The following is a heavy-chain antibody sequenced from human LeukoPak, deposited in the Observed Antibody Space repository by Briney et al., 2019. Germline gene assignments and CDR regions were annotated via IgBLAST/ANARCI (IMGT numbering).Heavy chain of an antibody. CDR1: GYTFTSYG. CDR3: ARDRSSSWYGLPGQGFDP. Sequence: ASVKVSCKASGYTFTSYGISWVRQAPGQGLEWMGWISAYNGNTNYAQKLQGRVTMTTDTSTSTAYMELRSLRSDDAAVYYCARDRSSSWYGLPGQGFDPWGQGTLVTVSS. V-gene: IGHV1-18*01. D-gene: IGHD6-13*01. J-gene: IGHJ5*02. CDR2: ISAYNGNT.